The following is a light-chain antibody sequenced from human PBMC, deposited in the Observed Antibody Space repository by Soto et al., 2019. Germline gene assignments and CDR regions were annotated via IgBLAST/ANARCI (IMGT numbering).Light chain of an antibody. Sequence: QSALTQPASVSGSPGQSITISCSGASSDVGPYKLVAWYQQHPDKAPKLIIHEGTKRPSGVSSRFSGSQSGTTASLTISGLQPEDEADYYCCSYAASDLIFGGGTKLTVL. CDR2: EGT. CDR3: CSYAASDLI. J-gene: IGLJ2*01. V-gene: IGLV2-23*01. CDR1: SSDVGPYKL.